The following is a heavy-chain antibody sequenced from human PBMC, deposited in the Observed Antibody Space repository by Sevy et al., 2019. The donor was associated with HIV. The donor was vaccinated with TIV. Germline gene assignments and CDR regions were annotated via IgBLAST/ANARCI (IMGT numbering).Heavy chain of an antibody. Sequence: ASVKVSCKASGYTFTGDYLHWVRQAPGQGLEWMGRVYPNSGGTNYARKFQGRVIMTRETSISTAYMELTRLRFDDTAVYFCARDAAGGTTNSGMDVWGQGTTVTVSS. CDR2: VYPNSGGT. CDR3: ARDAAGGTTNSGMDV. CDR1: GYTFTGDY. V-gene: IGHV1-2*06. J-gene: IGHJ6*02. D-gene: IGHD1-7*01.